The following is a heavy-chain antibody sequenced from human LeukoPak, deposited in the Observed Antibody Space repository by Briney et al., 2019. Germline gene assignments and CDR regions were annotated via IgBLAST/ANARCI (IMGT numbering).Heavy chain of an antibody. Sequence: GGSLRLSCAASGFTFAGQAMSWVRQAPGKGLEWVSGISVSSGNTHYADSVKGRCTISRDTSKNTVYLQMNSLRVDDTAVYYCAKKGSREFDYWGQGTLVTVSS. CDR2: ISVSSGNT. CDR1: GFTFAGQA. V-gene: IGHV3-23*01. CDR3: AKKGSREFDY. D-gene: IGHD6-13*01. J-gene: IGHJ4*02.